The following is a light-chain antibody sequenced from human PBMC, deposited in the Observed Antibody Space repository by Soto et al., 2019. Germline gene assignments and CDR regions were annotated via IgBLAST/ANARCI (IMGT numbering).Light chain of an antibody. V-gene: IGKV3-20*01. CDR1: QSVSSSY. J-gene: IGKJ4*01. CDR2: GAS. CDR3: QQYSSSPGLT. Sequence: EIVLTQSPGTLSLSPGERATLSCRASQSVSSSYLAWYQQKPGQAPRLLIYGASSRATGIPDRFSGSGSGTDFTLTISRLEPEDFAVYYCQQYSSSPGLTFGGRTKVEIK.